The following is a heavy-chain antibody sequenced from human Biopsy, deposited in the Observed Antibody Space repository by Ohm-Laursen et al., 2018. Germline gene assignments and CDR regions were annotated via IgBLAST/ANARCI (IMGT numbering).Heavy chain of an antibody. D-gene: IGHD5-12*01. CDR1: GGSISSDY. V-gene: IGHV4-59*01. CDR3: ARVAGGYAYYYGMDV. CDR2: IYYSGST. J-gene: IGHJ6*02. Sequence: GTLSLTCTVSGGSISSDYWSWIRQTPGKGLEWIGYIYYSGSTNYNPSLKSRVTISVDTSKNQFSLKLRSVTAADTAVYYCARVAGGYAYYYGMDVWGQGTTVIVSS.